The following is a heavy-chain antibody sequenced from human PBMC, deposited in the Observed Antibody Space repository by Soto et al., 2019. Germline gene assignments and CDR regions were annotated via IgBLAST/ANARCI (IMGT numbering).Heavy chain of an antibody. J-gene: IGHJ5*02. D-gene: IGHD6-13*01. Sequence: AASVKVSCKASGGTFSSYAISWVRQDPGRGLEWMGGIIPLFGTTNYAQKFRGRVTVTADESTSTVYMEVRSLRFEDTAVYYCPRAHGSSWYNWFDPWGQGTLVTVSS. CDR1: GGTFSSYA. CDR2: IIPLFGTT. V-gene: IGHV1-69*13. CDR3: PRAHGSSWYNWFDP.